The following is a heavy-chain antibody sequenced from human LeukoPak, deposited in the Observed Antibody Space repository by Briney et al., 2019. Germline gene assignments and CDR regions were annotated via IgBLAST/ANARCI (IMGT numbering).Heavy chain of an antibody. Sequence: GGSLRLSCAASGFTFSSYAMNWVRQAPGKGLEWVSSISSSSSYIYYADSVKGRFTISRDNAKNSLYLQMNSLRAEDTAVYYCARGPAGGHYYYYMDVWGKGTTVTVSS. CDR3: ARGPAGGHYYYYMDV. D-gene: IGHD2-2*01. V-gene: IGHV3-21*01. CDR1: GFTFSSYA. J-gene: IGHJ6*03. CDR2: ISSSSSYI.